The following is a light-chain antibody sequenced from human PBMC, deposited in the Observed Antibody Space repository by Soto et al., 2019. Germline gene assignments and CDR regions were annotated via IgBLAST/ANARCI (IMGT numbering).Light chain of an antibody. Sequence: QSALTQPASVSGSPGKSITISCTGTSSDVGGYNYVSWYQQHPGKAPKLMIYDVSNRPSGVSTRFSGSKSGNTASLTISGLQAEDEADYYCRSYTSSSAYVFGPGTKVTVL. J-gene: IGLJ1*01. CDR2: DVS. V-gene: IGLV2-14*01. CDR1: SSDVGGYNY. CDR3: RSYTSSSAYV.